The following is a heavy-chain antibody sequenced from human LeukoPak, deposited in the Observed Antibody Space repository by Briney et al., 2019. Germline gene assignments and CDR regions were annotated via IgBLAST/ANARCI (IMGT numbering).Heavy chain of an antibody. CDR1: RYTFTNYY. CDR3: ARDSYSNSAKYYFDY. D-gene: IGHD4-11*01. J-gene: IGHJ4*02. CDR2: INPSGSST. V-gene: IGHV1-46*01. Sequence: ASVKVSCKASRYTFTNYYMHWVRQDPGQGLEWMGIINPSGSSTSYAQKFQGRVTMTRDTSTNTVYMELSSLRSEDTAMYYCARDSYSNSAKYYFDYWGQGTLVTVSS.